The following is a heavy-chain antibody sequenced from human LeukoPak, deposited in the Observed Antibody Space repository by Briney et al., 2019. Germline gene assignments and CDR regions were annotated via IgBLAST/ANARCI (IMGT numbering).Heavy chain of an antibody. CDR3: ARGILGELSPYDY. J-gene: IGHJ4*02. V-gene: IGHV3-74*01. Sequence: GGSLRLSCAASGFSFSNYWMHWVRQAPGKWLVWVSRINSDESTISYADSVKGRFTISRDNAKNTLYLQMNSLRAEDTAVYFCARGILGELSPYDYWGQGTLVTVSS. CDR1: GFSFSNYW. CDR2: INSDESTI. D-gene: IGHD3-16*02.